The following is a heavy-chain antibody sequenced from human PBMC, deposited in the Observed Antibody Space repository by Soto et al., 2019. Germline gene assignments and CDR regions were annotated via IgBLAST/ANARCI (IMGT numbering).Heavy chain of an antibody. CDR1: GASISSTSSY. D-gene: IGHD1-26*01. Sequence: PSETLSLTCTVSGASISSTSSYWGWVRQSPGKGLEWIGSFFYSKNTYYNPSLKSRVSISVDTSKMQFSLNLTSVTAADTAVYYCARHVEWEIFYYFEHWGQGTPVT. CDR2: FFYSKNT. V-gene: IGHV4-39*01. J-gene: IGHJ4*02. CDR3: ARHVEWEIFYYFEH.